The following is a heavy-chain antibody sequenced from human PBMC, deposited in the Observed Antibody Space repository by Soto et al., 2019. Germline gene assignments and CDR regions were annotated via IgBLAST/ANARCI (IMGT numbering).Heavy chain of an antibody. CDR2: ISGNSGST. J-gene: IGHJ5*02. CDR1: GFSFSTYA. CDR3: AKVSVVVLAAWEWFDP. D-gene: IGHD2-15*01. V-gene: IGHV3-23*01. Sequence: RLSCAASGFSFSTYAMSWVRRAPGKGLDWVSGISGNSGSTYYADSVKGRFTVSRDNSKNTVYLQMNSLRGDDTAVYYCAKVSVVVLAAWEWFDPFGEGTL.